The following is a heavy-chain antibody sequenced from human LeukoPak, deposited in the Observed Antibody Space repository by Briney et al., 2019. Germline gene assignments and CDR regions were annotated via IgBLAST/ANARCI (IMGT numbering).Heavy chain of an antibody. CDR1: GYTFTSYG. CDR3: ARDRVGQQLVGRKNNYYYMDV. CDR2: ISAYNGNT. J-gene: IGHJ6*03. Sequence: ASVKVSCKASGYTFTSYGISWVRQAPGQGLEWMGWISAYNGNTNYAQKLQGRVTMTTDTSTSTAYMGLRSLRSDDTAVYYCARDRVGQQLVGRKNNYYYMDVWGKGTTVTISS. D-gene: IGHD6-13*01. V-gene: IGHV1-18*01.